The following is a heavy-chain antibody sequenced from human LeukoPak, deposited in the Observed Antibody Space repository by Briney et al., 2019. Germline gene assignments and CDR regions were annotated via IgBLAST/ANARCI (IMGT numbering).Heavy chain of an antibody. CDR2: IDWDDNK. D-gene: IGHD2-2*01. Sequence: SGPTLVNPTQTLTLTCTFSGFSFTNNGMCVTWIRQPPGQALEWLARIDWDDNKYYSASMKTRVTISKHTSKNQVVLTMTNMDPVDTATYYCARIRGTYCSSTTCSFEDFWGQGTLVTVSS. CDR1: GFSFTNNGMC. CDR3: ARIRGTYCSSTTCSFEDF. V-gene: IGHV2-70*11. J-gene: IGHJ4*02.